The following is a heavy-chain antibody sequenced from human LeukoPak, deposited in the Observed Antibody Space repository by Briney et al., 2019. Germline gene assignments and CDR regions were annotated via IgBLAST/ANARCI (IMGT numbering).Heavy chain of an antibody. D-gene: IGHD6-13*01. J-gene: IGHJ4*02. CDR1: GFTFSSYG. Sequence: AGGSLRLSCAASGFTFSSYGMHWVRQAPGKGLEWVAVIWYDGGNKYYADSVKGRFTISRDNSKNTLYLQMNSLRAEDTAVYYCARDFSRGARSSKVKYWGQGTLVTVSS. CDR3: ARDFSRGARSSKVKY. V-gene: IGHV3-33*01. CDR2: IWYDGGNK.